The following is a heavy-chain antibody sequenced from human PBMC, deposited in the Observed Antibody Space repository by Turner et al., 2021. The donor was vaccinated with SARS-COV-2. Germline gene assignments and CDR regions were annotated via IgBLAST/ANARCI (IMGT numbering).Heavy chain of an antibody. CDR2: ISYDGSSK. Sequence: VQLVESGGGLVQPGRSLRLSCAASGFTFSSHGMHWVRQAPGKGLEWVAAISYDGSSKFYADFVKGRFTISRDDSSNTVYVEINSLRPEDTAVFYCAKDDGGLATTTYGMDVWGQGTTVTVSS. J-gene: IGHJ6*02. D-gene: IGHD3-16*01. CDR3: AKDDGGLATTTYGMDV. V-gene: IGHV3-30*18. CDR1: GFTFSSHG.